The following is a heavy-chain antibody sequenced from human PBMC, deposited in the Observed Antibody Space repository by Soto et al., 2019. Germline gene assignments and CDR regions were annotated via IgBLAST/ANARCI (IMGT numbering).Heavy chain of an antibody. J-gene: IGHJ5*02. Sequence: GGSLRLSCAASGFTFSSYWMSWVRQAPGKGLEWVANIKQDGSEKYYVDSVKGRFTISRDNAKNSLYLQMNSLRAEDTAVYYCARGGSQPQPLGWFDPWGQGTLVTVSS. CDR2: IKQDGSEK. D-gene: IGHD3-16*01. CDR3: ARGGSQPQPLGWFDP. V-gene: IGHV3-7*01. CDR1: GFTFSSYW.